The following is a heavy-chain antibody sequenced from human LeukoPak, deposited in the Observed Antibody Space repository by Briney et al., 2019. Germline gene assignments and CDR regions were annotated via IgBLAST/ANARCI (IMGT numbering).Heavy chain of an antibody. CDR3: ARSPPGAVAGTLGDYFDY. D-gene: IGHD6-19*01. V-gene: IGHV4-34*01. J-gene: IGHJ4*02. Sequence: SETLSLTCAVYGGSFSGYYWSWIRQPPGKGLEWIGEINHSGSTNYNPSLKSRVTISVDTSKNQFSLKLSSVTAADTAVYYCARSPPGAVAGTLGDYFDYWGQGTLVTVSS. CDR1: GGSFSGYY. CDR2: INHSGST.